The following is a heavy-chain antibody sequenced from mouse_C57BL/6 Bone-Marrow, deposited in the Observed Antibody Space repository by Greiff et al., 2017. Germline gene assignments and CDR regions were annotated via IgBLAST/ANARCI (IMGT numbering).Heavy chain of an antibody. CDR1: GYAFSSSW. CDR3: SKIYYDYDTTDFDY. V-gene: IGHV1-82*01. J-gene: IGHJ2*01. Sequence: QVQLQQSGPELVKPGASVKISCKASGYAFSSSWMNWVKQRPGKGLEWIGRIYPGDGDTNYNGKFKGKATLTAEKSSSTAYMQLTSLTSEDSAVYFCSKIYYDYDTTDFDYWGQGTTLTVSS. D-gene: IGHD2-4*01. CDR2: IYPGDGDT.